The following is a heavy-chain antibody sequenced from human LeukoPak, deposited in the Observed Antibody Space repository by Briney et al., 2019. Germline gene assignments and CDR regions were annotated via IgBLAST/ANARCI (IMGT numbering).Heavy chain of an antibody. D-gene: IGHD3-10*01. CDR1: GGSISSGDYY. V-gene: IGHV4-30-4*01. CDR3: ARGPYGSGSYY. CDR2: IYYSGTT. Sequence: SETLSLTCAVSGGSISSGDYYWSWIRQPPGKGLEWIGYIYYSGTTYYNPSLKSRVTISVDTSKNQFSLKLTSVTAADTAVYYCARGPYGSGSYYWGQGTLVTVSS. J-gene: IGHJ4*02.